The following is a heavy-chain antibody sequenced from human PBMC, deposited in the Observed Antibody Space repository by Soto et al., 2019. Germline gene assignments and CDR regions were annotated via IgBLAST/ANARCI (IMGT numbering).Heavy chain of an antibody. J-gene: IGHJ4*02. V-gene: IGHV3-30*04. CDR1: GFTFHSLV. D-gene: IGHD1-1*01. Sequence: QVHLVEAGGGGVQPGRSLSLSCAACGFTFHSLVIHYVREAPGKGLQWGARISYYWRSKYYADSVKGRFTISRDNSKNTLHLQMNSLRPEDTAVYYCASDGADTTRQRRYFFDFWGLGTLVTVSS. CDR3: ASDGADTTRQRRYFFDF. CDR2: ISYYWRSK.